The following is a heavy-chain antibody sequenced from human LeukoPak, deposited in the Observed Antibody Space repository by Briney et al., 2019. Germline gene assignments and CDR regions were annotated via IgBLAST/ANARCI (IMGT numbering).Heavy chain of an antibody. D-gene: IGHD3-10*01. CDR1: GYTFTSDY. V-gene: IGHV1-46*01. CDR2: INPSGGST. Sequence: VASVKVSCTASGYTFTSDYMHWVRQAPGQGLEWMGIINPSGGSTSYAQKFKGRVTMTRDTSTSTVYMELSSLRSEDTAVYYCAREGGPRGSGNHYYGMDVWGQGTTVTVSS. CDR3: AREGGPRGSGNHYYGMDV. J-gene: IGHJ6*02.